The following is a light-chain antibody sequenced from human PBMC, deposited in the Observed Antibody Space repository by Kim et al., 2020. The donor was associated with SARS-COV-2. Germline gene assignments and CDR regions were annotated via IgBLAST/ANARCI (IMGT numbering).Light chain of an antibody. Sequence: DIQMTQSPSTLSASVGDRVTITCRASQSIGTWLAWFQQKPGKAPNLLIYKASTLESGVPSRFSGGGSGTEFTLTISSLQPDDFATYYCQQYNTYARTFGQGTKVDIK. J-gene: IGKJ1*01. CDR1: QSIGTW. V-gene: IGKV1-5*03. CDR2: KAS. CDR3: QQYNTYART.